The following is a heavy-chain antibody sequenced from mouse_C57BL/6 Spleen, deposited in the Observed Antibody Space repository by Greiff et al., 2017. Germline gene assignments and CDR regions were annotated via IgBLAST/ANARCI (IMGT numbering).Heavy chain of an antibody. CDR2: INYDGSST. Sequence: EVMLVESEGGLVQPGSSMKLSCTASGFTFSDYYMAWVRQVPEKGLEWVANINYDGSSTYYLDSLKSRFIISRDNAKNILYLQMSSLKSEDTATYYCARGGDGFNWYFDVWGTGTTVTVSS. CDR1: GFTFSDYY. J-gene: IGHJ1*03. CDR3: ARGGDGFNWYFDV. D-gene: IGHD2-3*01. V-gene: IGHV5-16*01.